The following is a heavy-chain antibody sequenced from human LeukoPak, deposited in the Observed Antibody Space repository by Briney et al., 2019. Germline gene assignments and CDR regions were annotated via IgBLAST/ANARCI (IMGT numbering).Heavy chain of an antibody. Sequence: GGSRRLSCAASGFTFSTYWMHWVRQDPGKGLVWVSRISSDASITSYADPVKGRFTISRDNAKNTLYLQMNSLRAEDTALYYCATSARTYLGSSLDYWGQGTLVTVSS. CDR3: ATSARTYLGSSLDY. CDR1: GFTFSTYW. J-gene: IGHJ4*02. V-gene: IGHV3-74*01. CDR2: ISSDASIT. D-gene: IGHD2-15*01.